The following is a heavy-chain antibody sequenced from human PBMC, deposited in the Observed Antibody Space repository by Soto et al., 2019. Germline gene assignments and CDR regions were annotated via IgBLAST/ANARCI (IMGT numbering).Heavy chain of an antibody. CDR2: INSDGSIT. CDR3: ATWGVPKDNFDY. J-gene: IGHJ4*02. V-gene: IGHV3-74*03. Sequence: EVHLVESGGGLVQPGGSLRLSCAASGFTFSTSWMHWVRQVPGKGLVWVSRINSDGSITTYADSVKGRFTISRDNARNTLYLQMNSLRAEDTAVLYCATWGVPKDNFDYWGQGTLVTVSS. CDR1: GFTFSTSW. D-gene: IGHD3-16*01.